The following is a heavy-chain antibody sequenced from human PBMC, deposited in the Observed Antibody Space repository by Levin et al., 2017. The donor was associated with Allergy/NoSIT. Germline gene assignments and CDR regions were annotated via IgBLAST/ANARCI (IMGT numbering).Heavy chain of an antibody. Sequence: SETLSLTCTVSGGSISCGTYYWGWIRQPPGKGLEWIGSIYYSGSTYYNPSLKSRVTMSVDTSKNQFSLNLNSVTAADTAVYYCARHTGLSTPFDYWGQGTLVTVSS. D-gene: IGHD3-16*02. CDR2: IYYSGST. J-gene: IGHJ4*02. CDR3: ARHTGLSTPFDY. V-gene: IGHV4-39*01. CDR1: GGSISCGTYY.